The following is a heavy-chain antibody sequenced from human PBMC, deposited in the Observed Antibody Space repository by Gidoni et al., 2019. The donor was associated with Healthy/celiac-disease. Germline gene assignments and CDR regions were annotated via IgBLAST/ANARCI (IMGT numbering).Heavy chain of an antibody. CDR1: GGSISSYY. CDR2: IYDSGST. CDR3: ARVEYGDYGMDV. V-gene: IGHV4-59*01. J-gene: IGHJ6*02. D-gene: IGHD4-17*01. Sequence: QVQLQESGPGLVKPSETLSLTCTVSGGSISSYYWSWSRQPPGKGLEWIGYIYDSGSTNYNPSLKSRVTISVDTSKNQFSLKLSSVTAADTAVYYCARVEYGDYGMDVWGQGTTVTVSS.